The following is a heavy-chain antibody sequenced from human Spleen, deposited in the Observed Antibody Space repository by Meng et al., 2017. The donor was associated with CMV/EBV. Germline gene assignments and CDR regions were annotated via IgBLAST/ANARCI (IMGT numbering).Heavy chain of an antibody. CDR2: ISVTNGNT. CDR3: ARVYRAPDH. V-gene: IGHV1-18*01. D-gene: IGHD2-8*01. J-gene: IGHJ4*02. CDR1: GYSFTNFG. Sequence: ASVKVSCKASGYSFTNFGIGWVRQAPGQGLVWMGWISVTNGNTRYVQKLQGRLTMTTDTSTSTAYMELRSLRSDDTAVYYCARVYRAPDHWGQGTLVTVSS.